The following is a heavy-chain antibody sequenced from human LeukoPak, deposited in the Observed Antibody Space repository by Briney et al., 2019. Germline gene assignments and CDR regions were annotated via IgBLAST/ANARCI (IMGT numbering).Heavy chain of an antibody. V-gene: IGHV3-21*01. CDR1: GFTFSSYS. Sequence: PGGSLRLSCAASGFTFSSYSMNWVRQAPGKGPEWVSSISSSSSYIYYADSVKGRFTISRDNAKNSLYLQMNSLRAEDTAVYYCARGTRGSSGHLAYWGQGTLVTVSS. D-gene: IGHD6-19*01. CDR3: ARGTRGSSGHLAY. J-gene: IGHJ4*02. CDR2: ISSSSSYI.